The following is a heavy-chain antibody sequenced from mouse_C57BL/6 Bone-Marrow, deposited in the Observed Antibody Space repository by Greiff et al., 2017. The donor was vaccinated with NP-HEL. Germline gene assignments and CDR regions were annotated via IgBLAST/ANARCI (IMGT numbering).Heavy chain of an antibody. D-gene: IGHD2-1*01. Sequence: VQLQQSGAELVRPGASVTLSCKASGYTFTDYEMHWVTQTPVHGLEWIGAIDPATGGTASNQPFKGQAILTADKSSSTAYMELRSLTSEDSAVYYCTGNLGNYAMDYWGQGTSVTVSS. J-gene: IGHJ4*01. CDR2: IDPATGGT. CDR3: TGNLGNYAMDY. V-gene: IGHV1-15*01. CDR1: GYTFTDYE.